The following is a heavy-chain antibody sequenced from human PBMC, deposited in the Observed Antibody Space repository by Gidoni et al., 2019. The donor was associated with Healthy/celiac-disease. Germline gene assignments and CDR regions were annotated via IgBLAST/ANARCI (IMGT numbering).Heavy chain of an antibody. Sequence: QLQLQESGPGLVKPSETLSLTSTVSVGSISSSRYYWCWIRQPPGKGLEWIGSIDSSGITYYNPPFKSRVTISVDTSKNQFSLKLSSVTAADTAVYYCARLQYYYASSGYVFDYWGQGTLVTVSS. V-gene: IGHV4-39*01. CDR2: IDSSGIT. J-gene: IGHJ4*02. CDR1: VGSISSSRYY. CDR3: ARLQYYYASSGYVFDY. D-gene: IGHD3-22*01.